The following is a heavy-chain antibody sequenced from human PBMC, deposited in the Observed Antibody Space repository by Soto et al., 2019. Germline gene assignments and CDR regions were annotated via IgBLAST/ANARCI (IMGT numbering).Heavy chain of an antibody. Sequence: QVQLQESGPGLVKPSGTLSLTCAVSSGSISSRNWCSWVRQPPGKGLERIGEIYHSRSTNYNPSLKSRFTISVDKSKNQFFLKLTSVTAADTAVYYGARVELGYCSGGSCCAGAFDIWGQGTMVTVSS. CDR2: IYHSRST. J-gene: IGHJ3*02. D-gene: IGHD2-15*01. CDR1: SGSISSRNW. CDR3: ARVELGYCSGGSCCAGAFDI. V-gene: IGHV4-4*02.